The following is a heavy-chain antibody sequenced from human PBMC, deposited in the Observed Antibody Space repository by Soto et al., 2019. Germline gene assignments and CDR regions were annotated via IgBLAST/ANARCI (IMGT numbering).Heavy chain of an antibody. V-gene: IGHV1-18*01. CDR1: GYTFTSYG. D-gene: IGHD1-7*01. Sequence: ASVKVSCKASGYTFTSYGISWVRQAPGQGLEWMGWISAYNGNTNYAQKLQGRVTMTTDTSTRTAYMELRSLRSDDTAVYYCARDSIPYNWNYPDYYYYMDVWGKGTTVTVSS. J-gene: IGHJ6*03. CDR2: ISAYNGNT. CDR3: ARDSIPYNWNYPDYYYYMDV.